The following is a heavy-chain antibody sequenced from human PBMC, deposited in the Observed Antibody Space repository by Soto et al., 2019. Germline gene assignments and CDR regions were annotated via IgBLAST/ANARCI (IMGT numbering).Heavy chain of an antibody. Sequence: GGALRPSCAASGFTFSSYALGWVRQAPGKGLEWVSAISGSGGSTYYADSVKGRFTISRDNSKNTLYLQMNSLRAEDTAVYYCAKPPYDYIWGSFDAFDIWGQGTMVTVSS. D-gene: IGHD3-16*01. V-gene: IGHV3-23*01. CDR3: AKPPYDYIWGSFDAFDI. CDR1: GFTFSSYA. J-gene: IGHJ3*02. CDR2: ISGSGGST.